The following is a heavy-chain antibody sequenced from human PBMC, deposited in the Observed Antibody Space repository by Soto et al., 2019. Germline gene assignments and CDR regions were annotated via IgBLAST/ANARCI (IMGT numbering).Heavy chain of an antibody. CDR3: ARGNVVAIDY. CDR1: GASISSCDY. D-gene: IGHD2-21*01. J-gene: IGHJ4*02. Sequence: SATLPLPWNVSGASISSCDYCGWFRQLPGKGLEWIGSIIYSGDIMYNPSLQSRLTLFVDTSKNQFSLKLSSVTAADTAVYYCARGNVVAIDYWGQGTLVTVS. V-gene: IGHV4-39*01. CDR2: IIYSGDI.